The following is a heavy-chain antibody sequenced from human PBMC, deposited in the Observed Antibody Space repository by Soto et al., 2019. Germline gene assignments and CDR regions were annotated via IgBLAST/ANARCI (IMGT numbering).Heavy chain of an antibody. V-gene: IGHV3-30*18. CDR2: ISYDGSNK. CDR1: GFTFSSYG. Sequence: GGSLRLSCAASGFTFSSYGMHWVRQAPGKGLEWVAVISYDGSNKYYADSVKGRFTISRDNSKNTLYLQMNSLRAEDTAVYYCAKDRYYDILTGPFLDYWGQGTLVTVPQ. J-gene: IGHJ4*02. CDR3: AKDRYYDILTGPFLDY. D-gene: IGHD3-9*01.